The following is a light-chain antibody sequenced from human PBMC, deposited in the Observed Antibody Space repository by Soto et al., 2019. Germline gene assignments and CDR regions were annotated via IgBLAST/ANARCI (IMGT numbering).Light chain of an antibody. CDR2: SDD. CDR1: SSSIGSNY. Sequence: QSVLTQPPSASGTPGQRVTISCSGSSSSIGSNYVYWYQHVPGTAPKLLIYSDDQRPSGVPDRFSGSKSGTSASLAISGLRSEDEADYSCSTWDDSQVLFGGGTKVTVL. V-gene: IGLV1-47*02. CDR3: STWDDSQVL. J-gene: IGLJ2*01.